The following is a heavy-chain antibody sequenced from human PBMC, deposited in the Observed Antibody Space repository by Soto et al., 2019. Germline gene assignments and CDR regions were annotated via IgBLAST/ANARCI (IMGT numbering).Heavy chain of an antibody. CDR1: GVPINNFY. V-gene: IGHV4-59*01. CDR3: ARDLNLAVAGSLINWFDP. D-gene: IGHD3-16*01. CDR2: IYSSGST. Sequence: QVQLQESGPGLVKPLETLSLTCSVSGVPINNFYWSWIRQPPGRGLEWIGYIYSSGSTNYNPSLKSRVTMSLDASKNQLSLKLTSVTAADTAVYYCARDLNLAVAGSLINWFDPWGQGTLVTVSS. J-gene: IGHJ5*02.